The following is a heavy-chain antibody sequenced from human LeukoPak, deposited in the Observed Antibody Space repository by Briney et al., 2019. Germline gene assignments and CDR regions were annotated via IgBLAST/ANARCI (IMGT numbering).Heavy chain of an antibody. CDR2: INHSGST. J-gene: IGHJ4*02. V-gene: IGHV4-34*01. D-gene: IGHD3-10*01. CDR3: ARGRGSFYYGSGSPKLDY. Sequence: SPTLSLTCAVYGGSFSGYYWSWIRQPPGKGLEWIGEINHSGSTNYNPSRKSRVTISVDTSKNQFSLKLSSVTAADTAVCYCARGRGSFYYGSGSPKLDYWGQGTLVTVSS. CDR1: GGSFSGYY.